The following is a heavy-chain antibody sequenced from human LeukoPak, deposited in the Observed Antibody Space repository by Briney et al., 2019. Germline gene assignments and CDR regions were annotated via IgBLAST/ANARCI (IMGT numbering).Heavy chain of an antibody. J-gene: IGHJ3*02. CDR1: GFTFSSYA. Sequence: GGSLRLSCAASGFTFSSYAMSWVRQAPGKGLEWVSVIYSGGSTYYADSVKGRFTISRDNSKNTLYLQMNSLRAEDTAVYYCARCGGEAPDAFDIWGQGTMVTVSS. CDR3: ARCGGEAPDAFDI. CDR2: IYSGGST. D-gene: IGHD2-21*01. V-gene: IGHV3-66*01.